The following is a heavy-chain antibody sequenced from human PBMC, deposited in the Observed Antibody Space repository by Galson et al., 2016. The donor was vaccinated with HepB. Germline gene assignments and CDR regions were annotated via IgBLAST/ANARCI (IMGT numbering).Heavy chain of an antibody. CDR1: GGSFSGYY. J-gene: IGHJ4*02. D-gene: IGHD4-17*01. CDR3: ARGAVLTTVTTYASFDS. Sequence: SETLSLTCAVSGGSFSGYYWTWIRQPPGKGLEWIGESKHNGGAWYNPSLKSRVTISVDTSKNQFSLNLTSVTAADTAVYYCARGAVLTTVTTYASFDSWGQGALVTVSS. CDR2: SKHNGGA. V-gene: IGHV4-34*01.